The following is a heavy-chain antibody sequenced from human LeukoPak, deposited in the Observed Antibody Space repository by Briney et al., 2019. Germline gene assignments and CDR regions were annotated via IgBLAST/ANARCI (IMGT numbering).Heavy chain of an antibody. J-gene: IGHJ4*02. Sequence: PGGSLRLSCAASGFIFSSYWMHWVRHAPGKGLVWVSRINIDGSSTIYADSVKGRFTISRDNAKNTLSLQMNSLRDEDTAVYYCARVACSSSGCTDFDYWGQGTLVTVSS. D-gene: IGHD2-2*01. CDR3: ARVACSSSGCTDFDY. CDR2: INIDGSST. CDR1: GFIFSSYW. V-gene: IGHV3-74*01.